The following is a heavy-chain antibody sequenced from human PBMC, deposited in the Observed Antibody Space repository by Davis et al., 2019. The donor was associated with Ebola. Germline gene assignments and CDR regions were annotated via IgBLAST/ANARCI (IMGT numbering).Heavy chain of an antibody. CDR1: GFTFSDYY. Sequence: GESLKISCAAPGFTFSDYYMSWIRQAPGKGLEWVSYISSSGSTIYYADSVKGRFTISRDNAKNSLYLQMNSLRAEDTAVYYCAKDGYKGSVYYYYGMDVWGQGTTVTVSS. CDR3: AKDGYKGSVYYYYGMDV. CDR2: ISSSGSTI. V-gene: IGHV3-11*01. D-gene: IGHD2-2*02. J-gene: IGHJ6*02.